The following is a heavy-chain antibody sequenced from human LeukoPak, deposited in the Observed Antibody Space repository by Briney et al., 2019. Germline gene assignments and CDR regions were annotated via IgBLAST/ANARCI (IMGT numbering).Heavy chain of an antibody. V-gene: IGHV1-2*02. J-gene: IGHJ4*02. Sequence: ASVKVSCKASGYTFTGYYMHWVRQAPGQGLEWMGWINPNSGGTNYAQKLQGRVTMTTDTSTSTAYMELRSLRSDDTAVYFCARGPRYYYDSSGPFDYWGQGTLVTVSS. D-gene: IGHD3-22*01. CDR1: GYTFTGYY. CDR2: INPNSGGT. CDR3: ARGPRYYYDSSGPFDY.